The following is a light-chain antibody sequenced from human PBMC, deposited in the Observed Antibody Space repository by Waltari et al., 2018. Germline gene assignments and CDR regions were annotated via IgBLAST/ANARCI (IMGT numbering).Light chain of an antibody. Sequence: EIVLTQSPATLSLSPGERATLSCRASQSVSSSFAWFQQKPGQAPRLLIYDASNRATGIPARFSGSGSGTDFSLTISSLEPEDFAVYYCQQSSNWPPTWTFGQGTKVEIK. CDR3: QQSSNWPPTWT. CDR1: QSVSSS. CDR2: DAS. J-gene: IGKJ1*01. V-gene: IGKV3-11*01.